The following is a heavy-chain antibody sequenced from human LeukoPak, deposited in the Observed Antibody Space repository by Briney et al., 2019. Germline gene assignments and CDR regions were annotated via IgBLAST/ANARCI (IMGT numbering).Heavy chain of an antibody. Sequence: SETLSLTCAVYGGSFSGYYWSWIRQPPGKGLEWIGEINHSGSTNYNPSLKSRVTISVDTSKNQFSLKLSSVTAADTAVYYCARGRSGFWSGYRPSYCYMDVWGKGTTVTVSS. D-gene: IGHD3-3*01. CDR2: INHSGST. CDR1: GGSFSGYY. V-gene: IGHV4-34*01. J-gene: IGHJ6*03. CDR3: ARGRSGFWSGYRPSYCYMDV.